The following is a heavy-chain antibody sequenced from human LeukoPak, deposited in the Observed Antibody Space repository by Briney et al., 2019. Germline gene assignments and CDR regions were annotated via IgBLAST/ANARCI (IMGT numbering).Heavy chain of an antibody. J-gene: IGHJ4*02. Sequence: GVSLRLSCAASGFTFSKYDLSWVRQAPGKGLECVSAIDRGVGSTYYADSVKGRFTISRDNSKNTLYLQMNNLRVDDTAVYYCAKKGQADDGGKPDWGQGTLVTVSS. CDR2: IDRGVGST. CDR1: GFTFSKYD. V-gene: IGHV3-23*01. CDR3: AKKGQADDGGKPD.